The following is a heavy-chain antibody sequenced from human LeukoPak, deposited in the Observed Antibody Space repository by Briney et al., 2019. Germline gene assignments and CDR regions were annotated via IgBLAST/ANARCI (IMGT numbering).Heavy chain of an antibody. CDR2: ISGDGGST. Sequence: GGSLRLSCAASGFTFDDYAMHWVRQAPGKGLEWVSLISGDGGSTYYADSVKGRFTISRDNSKNSLYLQVNSLRTEDTALYYCAKVASYYDILTGYYIWGQGTLVTVSS. CDR3: AKVASYYDILTGYYI. CDR1: GFTFDDYA. J-gene: IGHJ4*02. D-gene: IGHD3-9*01. V-gene: IGHV3-43*02.